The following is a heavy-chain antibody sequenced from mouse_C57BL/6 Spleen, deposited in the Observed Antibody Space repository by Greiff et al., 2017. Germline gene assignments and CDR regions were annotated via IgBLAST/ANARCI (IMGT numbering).Heavy chain of an antibody. D-gene: IGHD4-1*01. CDR3: ARCLTGTMNFDY. V-gene: IGHV5-17*01. Sequence: EVMLVESGGGLVKPGGSLKLSCAASGFTFSDYGMHWVRQAPEKGLEWVAYISSGSSTIYYADTVKGRFTISRDNAKNTLFLQMTSLRSEDTAMYYCARCLTGTMNFDYWGQGTTLTVSS. J-gene: IGHJ2*01. CDR2: ISSGSSTI. CDR1: GFTFSDYG.